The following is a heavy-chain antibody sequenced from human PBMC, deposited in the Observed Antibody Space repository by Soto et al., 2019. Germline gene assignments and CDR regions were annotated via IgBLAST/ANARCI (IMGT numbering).Heavy chain of an antibody. CDR2: ISGSGGST. CDR1: GFTFSAYA. J-gene: IGHJ4*02. D-gene: IGHD1-26*01. V-gene: IGHV3-23*01. CDR3: ATPVFSGGYYSPFDY. Sequence: GGSLRLSCAASGFTFSAYAMSWARQAPGKGLEWVSAISGSGGSTYYADSVKGRFTISRDNSKNTLYLQMNSLRAEDTAVYYCATPVFSGGYYSPFDYWGQGTLVTVSS.